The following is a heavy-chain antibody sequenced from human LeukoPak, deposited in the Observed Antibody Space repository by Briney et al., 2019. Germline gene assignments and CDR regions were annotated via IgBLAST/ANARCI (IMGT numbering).Heavy chain of an antibody. CDR2: IKYDGNEE. Sequence: GGSLRLSCAASGYTFSSYWMSWMRQAPGKGLEWVANIKYDGNEEYYVDSVKGRFTISRDNAKNSLYLQLNSLRVEDTAVYYCKSGGAAPGSFDYWGQGTLVTVSP. D-gene: IGHD1-1*01. CDR3: KSGGAAPGSFDY. V-gene: IGHV3-7*01. CDR1: GYTFSSYW. J-gene: IGHJ4*02.